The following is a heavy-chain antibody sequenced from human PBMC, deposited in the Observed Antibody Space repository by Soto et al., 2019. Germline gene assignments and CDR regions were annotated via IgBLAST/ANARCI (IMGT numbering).Heavy chain of an antibody. V-gene: IGHV3-23*01. CDR1: GFTFSRYA. CDR3: AKATISLDVSGYYFASFDY. J-gene: IGHJ4*01. D-gene: IGHD3-22*01. CDR2: LSGSGSGS. Sequence: DVQLLESGGALVQLGGTLRLSCAASGFTFSRYAMNWVRQAPGKGLEWVSTLSGSGSGSYYPDSLRGRFTISRDNSKNTLYLQMNNLRAEDTAVYYCAKATISLDVSGYYFASFDYWGHGTRVTVSS.